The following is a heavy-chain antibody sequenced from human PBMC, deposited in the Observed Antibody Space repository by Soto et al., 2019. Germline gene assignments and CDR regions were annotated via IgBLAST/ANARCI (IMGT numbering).Heavy chain of an antibody. V-gene: IGHV4-30-2*01. CDR1: GGSISSGGYS. D-gene: IGHD2-21*02. Sequence: QLQLQESGSGLVKPSQTLSLTCAVSGGSISSGGYSWSWIRQPPGKGLEWIGYVYHSGNPYYNPSLKGRDTISLDRAKNQFSLELGFVTAADTGVYYCARLALVTRIFDYWGQGTLVTVSS. CDR3: ARLALVTRIFDY. J-gene: IGHJ4*02. CDR2: VYHSGNP.